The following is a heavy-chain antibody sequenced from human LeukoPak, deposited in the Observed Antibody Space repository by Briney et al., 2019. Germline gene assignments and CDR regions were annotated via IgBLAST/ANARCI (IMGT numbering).Heavy chain of an antibody. CDR3: ARDKLGSLDF. CDR2: ISYSGGA. Sequence: SETLSLTCTVSGGSVSTYYWSWIRQPPGKELEWIGYISYSGGANYNPSLKSRVTMSLDTSKDQFSLMLRSVSAADTAVYYCARDKLGSLDFWGQGTRVTVSS. D-gene: IGHD1-26*01. CDR1: GGSVSTYY. V-gene: IGHV4-59*02. J-gene: IGHJ4*02.